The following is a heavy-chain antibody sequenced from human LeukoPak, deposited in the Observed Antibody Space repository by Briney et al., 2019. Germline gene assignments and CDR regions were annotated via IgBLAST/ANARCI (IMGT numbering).Heavy chain of an antibody. CDR1: GFPFSSFA. D-gene: IGHD6-19*01. V-gene: IGHV3-23*01. J-gene: IGHJ5*02. CDR3: AKGRDSGWYAWFDP. Sequence: GGSLGLSCAASGFPFSSFAMSWVRQAPGKGLEWVSLITGSGNTYYADSVKGRFTISRDNSKNMLYLQMNSLRAEDTALYFCAKGRDSGWYAWFDPWGQGTVVTVSS. CDR2: ITGSGNT.